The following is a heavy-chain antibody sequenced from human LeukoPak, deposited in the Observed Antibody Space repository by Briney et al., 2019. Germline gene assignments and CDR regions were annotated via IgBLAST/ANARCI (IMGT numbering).Heavy chain of an antibody. CDR3: ARDSRGFDY. CDR1: GFTFSSYA. J-gene: IGHJ4*02. V-gene: IGHV3-30-3*01. CDR2: ISYDGSNK. Sequence: GGSLRLSCAASGFTFSSYAMHWVRQAPGKGLEWVAVISYDGSNKYYADSVKGRFTISRDNFKNTLYLQMNSLRAEDTAVYYCARDSRGFDYWGQGTLVTVSS.